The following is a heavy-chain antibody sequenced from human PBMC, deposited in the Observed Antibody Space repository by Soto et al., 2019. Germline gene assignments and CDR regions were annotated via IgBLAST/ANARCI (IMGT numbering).Heavy chain of an antibody. V-gene: IGHV4-59*08. CDR1: GGSISSYY. J-gene: IGHJ5*02. Sequence: SETLSLTCTVSGGSISSYYWSWIRQPPGKGLEWIGYIYYSGSTNYNPSLKSRVTISVDTSKNQFSLKLSSVTAADTAVYYCARGGYSYGYWFDPWGQGTLVTVSS. CDR3: ARGGYSYGYWFDP. D-gene: IGHD5-18*01. CDR2: IYYSGST.